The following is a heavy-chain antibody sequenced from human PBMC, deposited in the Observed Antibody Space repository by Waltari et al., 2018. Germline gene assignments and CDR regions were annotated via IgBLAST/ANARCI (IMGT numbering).Heavy chain of an antibody. J-gene: IGHJ6*03. V-gene: IGHV4-59*01. CDR3: ARDMVGSGSYYYYYYMDV. CDR1: GGSISSYY. CDR2: IYYSGST. D-gene: IGHD3-10*01. Sequence: QVQLQESGPGLVKPSETLSLTCTVSGGSISSYYWSWIRQPPGKGLEWIGYIYYSGSTNYNPSLKSRVTISVDTSKNQFSLKLSSVTAADTAVYYCARDMVGSGSYYYYYYMDVWGKGTTVTVSS.